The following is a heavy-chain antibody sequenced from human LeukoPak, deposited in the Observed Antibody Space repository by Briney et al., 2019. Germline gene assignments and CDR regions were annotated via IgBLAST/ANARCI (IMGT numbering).Heavy chain of an antibody. CDR1: GFTFSSFA. Sequence: GGSLRLSCAASGFTFSSFAMTWVRQAPGKGLEWVALISGVGDATHYADSVKGRFIISRDNSKSTLFLQMNGLRADDSAIYYCAKESKWLPSYRGQGTRVTVSS. CDR2: ISGVGDAT. CDR3: AKESKWLPSY. J-gene: IGHJ4*02. D-gene: IGHD6-19*01. V-gene: IGHV3-23*01.